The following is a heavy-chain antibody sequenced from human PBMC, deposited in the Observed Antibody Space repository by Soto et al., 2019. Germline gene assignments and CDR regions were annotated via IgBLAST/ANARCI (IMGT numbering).Heavy chain of an antibody. V-gene: IGHV4-59*01. CDR3: ARYNCTSGHCQHFDY. D-gene: IGHD2-8*01. Sequence: QVQLQESGPGLVKPSETLSLTCTVSGGSISSYYWSWIRQPPGKGLEWIGHIYYNGNTNYNPSLKSRVTILVDTSKNQFSLKLSSVTAADTAVYYCARYNCTSGHCQHFDYWGQGTLVTVSS. CDR1: GGSISSYY. CDR2: IYYNGNT. J-gene: IGHJ4*02.